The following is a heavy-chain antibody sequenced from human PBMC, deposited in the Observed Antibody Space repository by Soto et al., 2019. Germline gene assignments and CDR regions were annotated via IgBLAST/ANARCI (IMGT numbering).Heavy chain of an antibody. Sequence: EVQLLESGGGLVQPGGALRLSCAASGFTFSSYAMSWVRQAPGKGLEWVSAISGSGGSTYYAYSVKFRFTISRDNSKNTLYLQMNSLRAEDTAVYYCAKDLNIVAFSPLDYWGQGTLVTVSS. CDR3: AKDLNIVAFSPLDY. CDR1: GFTFSSYA. CDR2: ISGSGGST. D-gene: IGHD5-12*01. V-gene: IGHV3-23*01. J-gene: IGHJ4*02.